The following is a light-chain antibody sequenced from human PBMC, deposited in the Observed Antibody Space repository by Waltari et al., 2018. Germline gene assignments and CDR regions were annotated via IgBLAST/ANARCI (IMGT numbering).Light chain of an antibody. J-gene: IGKJ2*01. CDR2: DAS. CDR1: QSVSSNY. Sequence: IVLTQSPGTLSLFPGERATLSCRASQSVSSNYLAWYQQKPGQAPRLLIHDASSRATGIPDRFSGSGSGTDFTLTISGLEPEDFAVYFCQHYSSAPNTFGQGTRLEIK. V-gene: IGKV3-20*01. CDR3: QHYSSAPNT.